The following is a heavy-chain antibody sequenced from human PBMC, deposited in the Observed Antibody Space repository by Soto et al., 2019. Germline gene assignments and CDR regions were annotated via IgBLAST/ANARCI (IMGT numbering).Heavy chain of an antibody. V-gene: IGHV4-59*08. CDR2: VYNPGGT. J-gene: IGHJ6*02. D-gene: IGHD1-1*01. Sequence: QVQLQQSGPGLVKPSETLSLTCTVSSGPDWRHNWCWIRQPPGRGLEWSGYVYNPGGTSYNPPLRSRVTSSADMSTNHISLTLTDVTAADTAVDYSVRQGIGNQQGIVDVWGHGPRVNVS. CDR1: SGPDWRHN. CDR3: VRQGIGNQQGIVDV.